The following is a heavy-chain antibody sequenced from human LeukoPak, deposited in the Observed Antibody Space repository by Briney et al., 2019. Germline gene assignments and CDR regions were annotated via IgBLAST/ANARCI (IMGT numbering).Heavy chain of an antibody. D-gene: IGHD3-22*01. V-gene: IGHV4-38-2*02. J-gene: IGHJ4*02. CDR1: GYSISSGYY. CDR2: IYHSGST. Sequence: SETLSLTCTVSGYSISSGYYWGWIRQPPGKGLERIGSIYHSGSTYYNPSLKSRVTISVDTSKNQFSLKLSSVTAADTAVYYCARRAGGDSSGYYDYWGQGTLATVSS. CDR3: ARRAGGDSSGYYDY.